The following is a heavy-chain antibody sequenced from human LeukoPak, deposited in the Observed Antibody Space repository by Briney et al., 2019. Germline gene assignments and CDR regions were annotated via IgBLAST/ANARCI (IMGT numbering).Heavy chain of an antibody. V-gene: IGHV4-34*01. CDR2: INHSGST. Sequence: GSLRLSCTASGFTFGDYAMSWVRQPPGKGLEWIGEINHSGSTNYNPSLKSRVTISVDTSKNQFSLKLSSVTAADTAVYYCARRSIITMVRGVPRYYFDYWGQGTLVTVSS. CDR1: GFTFGDYA. D-gene: IGHD3-10*01. CDR3: ARRSIITMVRGVPRYYFDY. J-gene: IGHJ4*02.